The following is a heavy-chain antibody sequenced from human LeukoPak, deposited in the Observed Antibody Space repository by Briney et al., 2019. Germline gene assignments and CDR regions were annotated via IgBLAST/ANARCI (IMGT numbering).Heavy chain of an antibody. V-gene: IGHV4-59*01. CDR1: GGSISSYY. CDR3: ARGPGDYKQETYYYYYGMDV. CDR2: FYYSGST. J-gene: IGHJ6*02. Sequence: SKILSLTCTVSGGSISSYYWSWIRPPPGKGLEWIGYFYYSGSTNYNLSLKSRVTISVHTSKNQFSLKLSSVTAADTAVYYCARGPGDYKQETYYYYYGMDVWGQGTTVTVSS. D-gene: IGHD4-17*01.